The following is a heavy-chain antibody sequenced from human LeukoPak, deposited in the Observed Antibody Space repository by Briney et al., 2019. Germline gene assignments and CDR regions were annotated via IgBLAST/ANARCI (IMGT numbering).Heavy chain of an antibody. V-gene: IGHV4-34*01. D-gene: IGHD3-16*01. Sequence: SETLSLTYAVYGGSRSGDYWSWMRQPPGRGLEGIGEINDSGSTNYNPSLKSRVTVSVDTSKNQFSLKMNSVTAADTAVFYCARRVGRGRYYFDCWGQGALVTVST. CDR1: GGSRSGDY. CDR3: ARRVGRGRYYFDC. J-gene: IGHJ4*02. CDR2: INDSGST.